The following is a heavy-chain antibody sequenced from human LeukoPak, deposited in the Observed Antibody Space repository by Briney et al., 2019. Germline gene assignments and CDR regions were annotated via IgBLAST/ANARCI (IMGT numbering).Heavy chain of an antibody. CDR2: IHYSGST. J-gene: IGHJ6*03. Sequence: SETLSLTCTVSGGSISSYYWSWIRQPPGKGLEWIGYIHYSGSTNYNPSLKSRVTISVDTSKNQFSLKLSSVTAADTAVYYCARVEEGYGSGRRENYYYYYMDVWGKGTTVTISS. D-gene: IGHD3-10*01. CDR3: ARVEEGYGSGRRENYYYYYMDV. CDR1: GGSISSYY. V-gene: IGHV4-59*01.